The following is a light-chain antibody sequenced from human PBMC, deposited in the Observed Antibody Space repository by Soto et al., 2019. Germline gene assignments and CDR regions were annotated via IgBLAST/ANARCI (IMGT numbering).Light chain of an antibody. CDR3: CSYAGNYSPYV. CDR1: SSDVGGYKS. Sequence: QSVLTQPRSVSGSPGQSVTISCAGTSSDVGGYKSVSWYQQHPGKAPKLIIYDVTKRPSGVPDRFSGSKSGNTASLTISGLQAEDEADYYCCSYAGNYSPYVFGTGTKVTVL. CDR2: DVT. J-gene: IGLJ1*01. V-gene: IGLV2-11*01.